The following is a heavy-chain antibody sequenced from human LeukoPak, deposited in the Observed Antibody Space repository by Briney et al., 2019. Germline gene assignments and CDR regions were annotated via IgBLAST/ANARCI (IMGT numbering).Heavy chain of an antibody. V-gene: IGHV3-23*01. D-gene: IGHD4-17*01. CDR2: ISGSGGST. CDR1: GFTFSSYA. J-gene: IGHJ6*03. Sequence: GGSLRLSCAASGFTFSSYAMSWVRQAPGKGLEWVSAISGSGGSTYYADSVKGRFTISRDNSKNTLYLQMNSLRAEDTAVYYCAKDGNGDYSDYYYYMDVWGKGTTVTVSS. CDR3: AKDGNGDYSDYYYYMDV.